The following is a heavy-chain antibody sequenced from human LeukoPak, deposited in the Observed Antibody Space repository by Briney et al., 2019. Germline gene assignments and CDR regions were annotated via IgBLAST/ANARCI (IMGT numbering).Heavy chain of an antibody. CDR2: INPSGTGT. Sequence: EASVKVSCKASGYTITNNYMHWVRQAPGQGLEWMGVINPSGTGTNYAQKLQGRVTMTTDTSTSTAYMELRSLRSDDTAVYYCARVAPNRRYCSGGSCLNYFDYWGQGTLVTVSS. J-gene: IGHJ4*02. CDR1: GYTITNNY. D-gene: IGHD2-15*01. CDR3: ARVAPNRRYCSGGSCLNYFDY. V-gene: IGHV1-46*01.